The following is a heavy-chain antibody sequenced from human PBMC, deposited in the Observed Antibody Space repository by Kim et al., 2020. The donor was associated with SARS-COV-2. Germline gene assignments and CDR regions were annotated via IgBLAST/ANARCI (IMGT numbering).Heavy chain of an antibody. CDR2: ISYDGSNK. D-gene: IGHD1-26*01. V-gene: IGHV3-30*04. J-gene: IGHJ4*02. Sequence: GGSLRLSCAASGFTFSSYAMHWVRQAPGKGLEWVAVISYDGSNKYYADSVKGRFTISRDNSKNTLYLQMNSLRAEDTAVYYCARDRPPYSGSYFGIKGAFDYWGQGTLVTVSS. CDR3: ARDRPPYSGSYFGIKGAFDY. CDR1: GFTFSSYA.